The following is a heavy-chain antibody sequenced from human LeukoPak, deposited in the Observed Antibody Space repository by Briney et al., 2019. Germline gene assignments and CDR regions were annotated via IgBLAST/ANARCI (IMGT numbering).Heavy chain of an antibody. V-gene: IGHV3-48*03. CDR3: AELGITMIGGV. D-gene: IGHD3-10*02. CDR1: GFTFSSYE. Sequence: GGSLRLSCAASGFTFSSYEMNWVRQVPGKGLEWVSYISSGSTIYYADSVKGRFTISRDNTKNSLYLQMNSLRAEDTAVYYCAELGITMIGGVWGKGTTVTISS. CDR2: ISSGSTI. J-gene: IGHJ6*04.